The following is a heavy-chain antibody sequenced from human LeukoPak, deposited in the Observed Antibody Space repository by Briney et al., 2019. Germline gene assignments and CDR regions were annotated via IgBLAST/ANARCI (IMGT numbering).Heavy chain of an antibody. Sequence: SETLSLTCTVSTFSIDIVYYWGWIRQTPGMGLEGIGSISHTGSTYFTPSLKGRVTISIDTSKNQFSLKLSSVTAADTAVYYCAKSLYGSGRYYNWFDPWGQGTLVTVSS. CDR1: TFSIDIVYY. J-gene: IGHJ5*02. CDR2: ISHTGST. V-gene: IGHV4-38-2*02. D-gene: IGHD3-10*01. CDR3: AKSLYGSGRYYNWFDP.